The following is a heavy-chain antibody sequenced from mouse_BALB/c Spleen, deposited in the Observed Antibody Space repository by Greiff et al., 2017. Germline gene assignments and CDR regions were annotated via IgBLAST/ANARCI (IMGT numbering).Heavy chain of an antibody. D-gene: IGHD2-4*01. Sequence: EVKLMESGPGLVKPSQSLSLTCTVTGYSITSDYAWNWIRQFPGNKLEWMGYISYSGSTSYNPSLKSRISITRDTSKNQFFLQLNSVTTEDTATYYCARYDYGAWFAYWGQGTLVTVSA. CDR3: ARYDYGAWFAY. CDR1: GYSITSDYA. J-gene: IGHJ3*01. V-gene: IGHV3-2*02. CDR2: ISYSGST.